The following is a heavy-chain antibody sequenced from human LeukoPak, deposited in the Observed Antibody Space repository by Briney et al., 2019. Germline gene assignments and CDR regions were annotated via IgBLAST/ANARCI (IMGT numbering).Heavy chain of an antibody. V-gene: IGHV3-30*02. CDR1: GFSFSSYG. Sequence: PGGSLRLSCAASGFSFSSYGMQWVRQAPGKGLERVAFIQYDGSNKYYAESVKGRFTISRDNSKNTLHLQMNSLRADDTAVYYCARGECSSTSCYPYYMDVWGKGTTVTVSS. J-gene: IGHJ6*03. D-gene: IGHD2-2*01. CDR2: IQYDGSNK. CDR3: ARGECSSTSCYPYYMDV.